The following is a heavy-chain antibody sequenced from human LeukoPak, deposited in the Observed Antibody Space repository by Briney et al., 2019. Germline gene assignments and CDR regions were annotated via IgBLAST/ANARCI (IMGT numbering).Heavy chain of an antibody. CDR1: GYTFTSYG. CDR2: IIPIFGTA. CDR3: AREGGGSLTFDY. Sequence: SVKVSCKASGYTFTSYGISWVRQAPGQGLEWMGGIIPIFGTANYAQKFQGRVTITTDESTSTAYMELSSLRSEDTAVYYCAREGGGSLTFDYWGQGTLVTVSS. V-gene: IGHV1-69*05. D-gene: IGHD1-26*01. J-gene: IGHJ4*02.